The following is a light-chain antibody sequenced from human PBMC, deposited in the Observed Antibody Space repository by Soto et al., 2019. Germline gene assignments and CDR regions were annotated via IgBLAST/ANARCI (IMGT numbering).Light chain of an antibody. CDR1: QGISSY. J-gene: IGKJ3*01. V-gene: IGKV1-27*01. CDR2: SAS. Sequence: DIQMTQSPSSLSASVGDRVTITCRASQGISSYLAWYQQKPGKVPKLLIYSASTLQSGVPSRFSGSGSGTDFTLTSSSLQPEDVATYYCQKCNSAPFTFGPGTKVDIK. CDR3: QKCNSAPFT.